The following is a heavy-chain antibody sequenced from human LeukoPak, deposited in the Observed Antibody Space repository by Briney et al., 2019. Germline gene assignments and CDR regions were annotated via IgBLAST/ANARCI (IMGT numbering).Heavy chain of an antibody. V-gene: IGHV4-59*01. CDR1: GGSISSYY. CDR3: ARGGTQLWYTGFDY. CDR2: IYYSGST. D-gene: IGHD5-18*01. J-gene: IGHJ4*02. Sequence: PSETLSLTCTVSGGSISSYYWSWIRQPPGKGLEWIGYIYYSGSTNYNPSLKSRVTISVDTSKNQFSLKLSSVTAADTAVYYCARGGTQLWYTGFDYWGQGTLVTVSS.